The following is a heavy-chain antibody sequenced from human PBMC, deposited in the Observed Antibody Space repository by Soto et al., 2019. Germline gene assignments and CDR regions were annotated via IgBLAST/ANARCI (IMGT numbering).Heavy chain of an antibody. CDR1: GYTFTSYG. Sequence: ASVKVSCKASGYTFTSYGISWVRQAPGQGLEWMGWISAYNGNTNYAQKLQGRVTMTEDTSTSTAYMELRSLRSEDTAVYYCATTTQWLVLFDYWGQGTLVTVSS. V-gene: IGHV1-18*01. J-gene: IGHJ4*02. D-gene: IGHD6-19*01. CDR2: ISAYNGNT. CDR3: ATTTQWLVLFDY.